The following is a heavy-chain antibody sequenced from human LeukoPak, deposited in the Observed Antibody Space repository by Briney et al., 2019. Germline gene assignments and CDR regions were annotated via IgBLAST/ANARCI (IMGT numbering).Heavy chain of an antibody. CDR2: IHTSGST. V-gene: IGHV4-4*07. J-gene: IGHJ6*03. CDR1: GCSISSHY. D-gene: IGHD2-15*01. CDR3: ARDISSGAYCSGGSCRPCYYYMDV. Sequence: SETLSLTCTVSGCSISSHYWSWIRQPAGTGLEWIGRIHTSGSTNYNPSLKRRVTISVDKSKNQFALKLSSVTAADTAVYCCARDISSGAYCSGGSCRPCYYYMDVWGKGTTVTVSS.